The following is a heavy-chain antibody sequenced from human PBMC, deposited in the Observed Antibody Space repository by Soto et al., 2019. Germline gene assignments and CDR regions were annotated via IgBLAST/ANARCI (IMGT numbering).Heavy chain of an antibody. J-gene: IGHJ6*02. CDR2: ISGSGGST. CDR3: AKDKRGIAAAGRLYYYYGMDV. Sequence: GGSLRLSCAASGFTFSSYAMSWVRQAPGKGLGWVSAISGSGGSTYYADSVKGGFTISRDNTKNTLYLQMNSLRAEDTAVYYCAKDKRGIAAAGRLYYYYGMDVWGQGTTVTVSS. CDR1: GFTFSSYA. D-gene: IGHD6-13*01. V-gene: IGHV3-23*01.